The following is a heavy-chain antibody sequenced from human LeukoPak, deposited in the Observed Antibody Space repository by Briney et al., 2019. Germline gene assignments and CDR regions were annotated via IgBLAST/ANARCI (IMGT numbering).Heavy chain of an antibody. CDR1: GYSFTSYW. Sequence: GESLKISCKGSGYSFTSYWIGWVRQMPGKGLEWMGIIYPGDSDTRYSPSFQGQVTISADKSISTAYLQWSSLKASDTAMYYCARLGYYDSSGYRGFYFDYWGQGTLVTVSS. J-gene: IGHJ4*02. CDR3: ARLGYYDSSGYRGFYFDY. CDR2: IYPGDSDT. D-gene: IGHD3-22*01. V-gene: IGHV5-51*01.